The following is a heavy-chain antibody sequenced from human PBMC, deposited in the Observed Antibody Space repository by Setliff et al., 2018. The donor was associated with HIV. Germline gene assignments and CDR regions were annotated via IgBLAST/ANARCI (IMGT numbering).Heavy chain of an antibody. Sequence: PGGSLRLSCVASGFIFSGYGMHWVRQAPGKGLEWVAVIRYDGSDKYYADSVKGRFTISRDNSKNTLYLRMNSLGPDDTAMYYCASGPDCSGGSCYLGFDNWGQGTLVTVLL. V-gene: IGHV3-33*03. D-gene: IGHD2-15*01. CDR2: IRYDGSDK. J-gene: IGHJ4*02. CDR1: GFIFSGYG. CDR3: ASGPDCSGGSCYLGFDN.